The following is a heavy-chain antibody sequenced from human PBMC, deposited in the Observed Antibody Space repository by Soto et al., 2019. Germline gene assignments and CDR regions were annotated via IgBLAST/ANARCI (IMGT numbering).Heavy chain of an antibody. J-gene: IGHJ5*02. D-gene: IGHD3-22*01. V-gene: IGHV4-38-2*01. CDR2: IYDTGST. CDR1: GYSIGRGDY. CDR3: ARVGPWVPYYYDRSPYTFENGFDP. Sequence: SGTLYLACAVTGYSIGRGDYWGWLRQPPRRGVEGIGSIYDTGSTYHEPSLTSRLTLASAMSNNNVSMILNSVTAADTAVYYCARVGPWVPYYYDRSPYTFENGFDPWGQGTLVTVSS.